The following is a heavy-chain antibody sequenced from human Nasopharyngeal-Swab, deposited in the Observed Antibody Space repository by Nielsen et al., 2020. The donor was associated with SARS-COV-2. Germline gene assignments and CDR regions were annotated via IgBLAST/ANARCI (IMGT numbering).Heavy chain of an antibody. J-gene: IGHJ4*02. D-gene: IGHD6-19*01. CDR3: ARGSGWTLDY. CDR1: GGSINSGDSC. CDR2: IYYSGST. Sequence: SETLSLTCTVSGGSINSGDSCWSWIRQPPGKGLEWIGYIYYSGSTNYNPSLKSRVTISVDTSKNQFSLKLSSVTAADTAVYYCARGSGWTLDYWGQGTLVTVSS. V-gene: IGHV4-61*08.